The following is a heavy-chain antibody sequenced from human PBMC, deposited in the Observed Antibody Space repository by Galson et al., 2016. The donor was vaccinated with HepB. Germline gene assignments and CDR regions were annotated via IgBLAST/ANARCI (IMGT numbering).Heavy chain of an antibody. V-gene: IGHV3-9*01. CDR2: ISWNSGSI. J-gene: IGHJ2*01. CDR3: AKDSWRGVVPAAPWWYFDL. CDR1: GFTFDDYA. D-gene: IGHD2-2*01. Sequence: SLRLSCAASGFTFDDYAMHWVRQAPGKGLEWVSGISWNSGSIGYADSVKGRFTISRDNAKNSLYLQMNSLRAEDTALYYCAKDSWRGVVPAAPWWYFDLWGRGTLVTVSS.